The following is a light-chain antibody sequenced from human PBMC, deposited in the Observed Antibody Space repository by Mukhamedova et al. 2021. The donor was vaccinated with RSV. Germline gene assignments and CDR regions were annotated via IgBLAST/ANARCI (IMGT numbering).Light chain of an antibody. Sequence: WYQRRVHGKAPKLLIYKASNLQSGVPSRFSGSGSGTEFTLTISSLQPDDFATYFCQQYITYWTFGQGTKVE. CDR3: QQYITYWT. V-gene: IGKV1-5*03. J-gene: IGKJ1*01. CDR2: KAS.